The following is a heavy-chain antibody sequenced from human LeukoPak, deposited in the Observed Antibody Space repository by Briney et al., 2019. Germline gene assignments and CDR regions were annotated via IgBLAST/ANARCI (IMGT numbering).Heavy chain of an antibody. V-gene: IGHV3-7*01. D-gene: IGHD2-2*01. Sequence: GGSLRLSCAASGFTFNSFWMSWVRQAPGKGLEWVANIKEDGSEKYYVDSVKGRFTISRDNAKNSLYLQMNSLRAEDTAVYYCARSGVVVPAAPVRFDPWGQGTLVTVSS. J-gene: IGHJ5*02. CDR3: ARSGVVVPAAPVRFDP. CDR1: GFTFNSFW. CDR2: IKEDGSEK.